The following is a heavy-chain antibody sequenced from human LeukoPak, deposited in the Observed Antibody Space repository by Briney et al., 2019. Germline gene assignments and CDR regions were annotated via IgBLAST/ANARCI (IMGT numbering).Heavy chain of an antibody. V-gene: IGHV3-53*01. Sequence: GGSLRLSCAASGFTVSSNYMSWVRQAPGKGLEWVSVIYNVGSTYYADSVKGRFTISRDNSRNTLYLQMNSLRAEDTAVYYCAKILDTVTSFYYGMDGWGQGPSVTGSS. D-gene: IGHD4-17*01. J-gene: IGHJ6*02. CDR2: IYNVGST. CDR3: AKILDTVTSFYYGMDG. CDR1: GFTVSSNY.